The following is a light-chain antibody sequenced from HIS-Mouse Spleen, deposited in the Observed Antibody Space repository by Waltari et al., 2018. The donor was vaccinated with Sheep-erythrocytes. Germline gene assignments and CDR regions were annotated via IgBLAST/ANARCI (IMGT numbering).Light chain of an antibody. Sequence: SYELTQPPPLPVSPGQTPRIPSSGDALPKKYPYWYQQKSGQAPVLVIYEDSKRPSGIPERFSGSSSGTMATLTISGAQVEDEADYYCYSTDSSGNHRVFGGGTKLTVL. CDR3: YSTDSSGNHRV. V-gene: IGLV3-10*01. CDR1: ALPKKY. CDR2: EDS. J-gene: IGLJ2*01.